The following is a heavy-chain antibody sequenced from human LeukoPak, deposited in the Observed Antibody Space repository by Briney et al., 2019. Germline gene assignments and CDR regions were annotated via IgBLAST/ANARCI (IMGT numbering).Heavy chain of an antibody. D-gene: IGHD7-27*01. CDR2: IKRKTDAGTT. CDR3: TTGNWGPY. Sequence: GGSLRLSCAASGFTFSDAWMNWVRQAPGKGLEWVGRIKRKTDAGTTDYAAPVKGRFTISRDDSKNTLYLQMNSLKTEDTAVYYCTTGNWGPYWGQGTLVTVSS. J-gene: IGHJ4*02. V-gene: IGHV3-15*07. CDR1: GFTFSDAW.